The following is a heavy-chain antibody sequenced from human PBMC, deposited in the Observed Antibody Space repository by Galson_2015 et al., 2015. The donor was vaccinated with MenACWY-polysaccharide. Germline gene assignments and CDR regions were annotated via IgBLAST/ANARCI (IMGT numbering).Heavy chain of an antibody. CDR2: IYSGGST. Sequence: SLRLSCAASGFTVSSNYMTWVRQAPGKGLEWVSVIYSGGSTYYADSVKGRFTISRDNSKNTLYLQMNSLRAEDTAVYYCARDSLAVAGRDYWGQGTLVPVSS. CDR1: GFTVSSNY. J-gene: IGHJ4*02. CDR3: ARDSLAVAGRDY. V-gene: IGHV3-66*01. D-gene: IGHD6-13*01.